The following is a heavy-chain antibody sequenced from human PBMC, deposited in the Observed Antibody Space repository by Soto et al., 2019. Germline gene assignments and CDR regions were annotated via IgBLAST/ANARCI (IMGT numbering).Heavy chain of an antibody. CDR1: GGTFSSYA. J-gene: IGHJ6*02. CDR2: TIPIFGTA. V-gene: IGHV1-69*01. D-gene: IGHD6-13*01. Sequence: QVQLVQSGAEVKKPGSSVKVSCKASGGTFSSYAISWVRQAPGQGLEWMGWTIPIFGTANYAQKFQGRVTITADESTSTAYMERSSLRSEDTAVYYCAMDSSSWYRRYYYYYGMDVWGQGTTVTVSS. CDR3: AMDSSSWYRRYYYYYGMDV.